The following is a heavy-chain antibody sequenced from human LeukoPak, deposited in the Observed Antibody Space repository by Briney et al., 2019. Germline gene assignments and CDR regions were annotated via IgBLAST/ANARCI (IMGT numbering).Heavy chain of an antibody. Sequence: GGSLRLSCAASGFTFSSYAMSWVRQAPGKGLEWVSSISGSGGSTYYADSVKGRFTISRDNSKNTLYLQMNSLRAEDTAVYYCAKKGYYDGSGYYMYYFDHWGQGTLVTVSS. CDR3: AKKGYYDGSGYYMYYFDH. J-gene: IGHJ4*02. CDR2: ISGSGGST. CDR1: GFTFSSYA. V-gene: IGHV3-23*01. D-gene: IGHD3-22*01.